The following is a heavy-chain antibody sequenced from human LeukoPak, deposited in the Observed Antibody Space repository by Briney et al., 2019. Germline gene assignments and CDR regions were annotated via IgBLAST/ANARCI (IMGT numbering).Heavy chain of an antibody. Sequence: GGSLRLSCAASGFIFSIYGIHWVRQAPGKGLEWVAFIRYDGSNKYYADSVKGRFTISRDISKNTLYLQLNSLRAEDTAVYYCAKYRIHYYHYMDVWGKGTTVTISS. CDR1: GFIFSIYG. J-gene: IGHJ6*03. V-gene: IGHV3-30*02. CDR3: AKYRIHYYHYMDV. CDR2: IRYDGSNK.